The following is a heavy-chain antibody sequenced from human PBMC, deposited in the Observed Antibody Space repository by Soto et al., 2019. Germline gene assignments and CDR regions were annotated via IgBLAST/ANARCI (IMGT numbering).Heavy chain of an antibody. V-gene: IGHV4-59*11. CDR2: IYYSGST. J-gene: IGHJ6*02. CDR3: ARDAEAAASTGYYYGMDV. D-gene: IGHD6-13*01. CDR1: GGSIVGHG. Sequence: CTVAGGSIVGHGWRWILQPTGKGLERIGYIYYSGSTSYNPSLKSRVTISVDTSKNQFSLKLSSVTAADTAVYYCARDAEAAASTGYYYGMDVRRQRTTVTVSS.